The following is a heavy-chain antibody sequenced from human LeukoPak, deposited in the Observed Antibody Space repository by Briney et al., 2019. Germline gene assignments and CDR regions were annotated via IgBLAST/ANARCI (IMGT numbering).Heavy chain of an antibody. CDR2: IYTSGST. Sequence: PSETLSLTCTVSGGSISSYYWSWIRQPAGKGLEWIGRIYTSGSTNYNPSPKSRDTMSVDTSKNQFSLKLSSVTAADTAVYYCARDLVSGSYHYYYYMDVWGKGTTVTISS. CDR3: ARDLVSGSYHYYYYMDV. CDR1: GGSISSYY. J-gene: IGHJ6*03. D-gene: IGHD1-26*01. V-gene: IGHV4-4*07.